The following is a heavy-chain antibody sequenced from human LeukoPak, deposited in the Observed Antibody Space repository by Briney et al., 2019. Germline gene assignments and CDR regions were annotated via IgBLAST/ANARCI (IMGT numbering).Heavy chain of an antibody. CDR3: ARDIPRGYSGFDP. J-gene: IGHJ5*02. Sequence: VASVKVSCKASGGTFSSYAISWVRQAPGQGLEWMGWINTNTGNPTYAQGFTGHFVFSLDTSVSTAYLQISSLKAEDTAVYYCARDIPRGYSGFDPWGRGTLVTVSS. CDR2: INTNTGNP. CDR1: GGTFSSYA. D-gene: IGHD5-12*01. V-gene: IGHV7-4-1*02.